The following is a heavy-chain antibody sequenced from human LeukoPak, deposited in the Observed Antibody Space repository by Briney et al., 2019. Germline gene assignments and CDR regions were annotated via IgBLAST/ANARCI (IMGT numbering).Heavy chain of an antibody. CDR1: RFTVSSNY. CDR3: ATFTDLWFGELLWGPGSMDV. J-gene: IGHJ6*02. CDR2: IYSGGST. Sequence: GGSLRLSCAASRFTVSSNYMSWVRQAPGKGLEWVSVIYSGGSTYYADSVKGRFTISRHNSKNTLYLQMNSLRAEDTAVYYCATFTDLWFGELLWGPGSMDVWGQGTTVTVSS. V-gene: IGHV3-53*04. D-gene: IGHD3-10*01.